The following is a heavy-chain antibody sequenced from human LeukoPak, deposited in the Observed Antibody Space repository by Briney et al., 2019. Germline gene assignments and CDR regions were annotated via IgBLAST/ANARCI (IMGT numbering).Heavy chain of an antibody. CDR3: ARSQSSSLIDY. J-gene: IGHJ4*02. CDR2: IWYDGSNK. Sequence: GGSLRLSCAASGFTFSSYGMHWVRQAPGKGLEWVAVIWYDGSNKYYADSVKGRFTISRDNSKNTLYLQMNSLRAEDTAVYYCARSQSSSLIDYWGQGTLVTVSS. D-gene: IGHD6-13*01. CDR1: GFTFSSYG. V-gene: IGHV3-33*01.